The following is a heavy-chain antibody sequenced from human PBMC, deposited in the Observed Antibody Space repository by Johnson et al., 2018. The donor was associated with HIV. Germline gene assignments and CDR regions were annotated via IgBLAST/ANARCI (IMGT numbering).Heavy chain of an antibody. CDR2: IYRGGST. Sequence: VQVLESGGGLIQPGGSLRLSCAASGFTVSSNYMSWVRQAPGKGLEWVSVIYRGGSTYYADSVKGRFTISRDNSKNTLYLQMNSLRAEDTAVYYCASFPARSDAFDIWGQGTMVTVSS. V-gene: IGHV3-53*01. CDR1: GFTVSSNY. CDR3: ASFPARSDAFDI. J-gene: IGHJ3*02.